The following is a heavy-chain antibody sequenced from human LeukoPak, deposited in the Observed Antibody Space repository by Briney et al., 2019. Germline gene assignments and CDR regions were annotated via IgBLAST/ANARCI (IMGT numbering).Heavy chain of an antibody. V-gene: IGHV1-69*13. D-gene: IGHD3-22*01. CDR1: GGTFSSYA. Sequence: SVKVSCKASGGTFSSYAISWVRQAPGQGLEWMGGIIPIFGTANYAQKFQGRVTITADESTSTAYMELSSLRSEDTAVYYCARGAAGTETDYYDSSGYYSYYFDYWGQGTLVTISS. CDR2: IIPIFGTA. J-gene: IGHJ4*02. CDR3: ARGAAGTETDYYDSSGYYSYYFDY.